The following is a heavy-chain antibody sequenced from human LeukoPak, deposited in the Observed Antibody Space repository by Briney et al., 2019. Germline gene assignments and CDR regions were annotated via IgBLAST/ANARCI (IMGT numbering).Heavy chain of an antibody. CDR2: IYYSGST. Sequence: SETLSLTCTVSGVSISTYYWSWIRQPPGKGLEYIGYIYYSGSTNYNPSLKSRVTISVDRSKNQFSLKLSSVTAADTAVYYCARRQTYYYDSSGYYLETWFDPWGQGTLVTVSS. CDR1: GVSISTYY. J-gene: IGHJ5*02. V-gene: IGHV4-59*08. CDR3: ARRQTYYYDSSGYYLETWFDP. D-gene: IGHD3-22*01.